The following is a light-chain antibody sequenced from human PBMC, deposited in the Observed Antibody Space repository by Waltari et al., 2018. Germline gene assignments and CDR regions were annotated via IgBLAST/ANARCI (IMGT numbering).Light chain of an antibody. CDR3: QQYHNLPVT. CDR2: DAS. Sequence: DIQMTQSPSSLSASIGDRVTITCQASQGIRDFVNRYQQKPGKAPKLLIYDASNLEPGVPSRFSGSGSGTDFTFTISSLQPEDIATYYCQQYHNLPVTFGGGTKVGIK. CDR1: QGIRDF. J-gene: IGKJ4*01. V-gene: IGKV1-33*01.